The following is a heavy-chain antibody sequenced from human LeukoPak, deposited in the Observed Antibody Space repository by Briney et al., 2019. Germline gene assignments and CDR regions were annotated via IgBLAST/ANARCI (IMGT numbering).Heavy chain of an antibody. CDR2: IYSDGGT. D-gene: IGHD3-16*01. CDR1: GFTVSAKY. V-gene: IGHV3-66*02. J-gene: IGHJ5*01. Sequence: GGSLRPSCAASGFTVSAKYMSWVRQGPGKGLDWISSIYSDGGTNYADSVKGRFTISRDNSKNTLYLQMNSLRPEDTAVYYCARDGGFGGPGGDNWFDSWGQGALVTVSS. CDR3: ARDGGFGGPGGDNWFDS.